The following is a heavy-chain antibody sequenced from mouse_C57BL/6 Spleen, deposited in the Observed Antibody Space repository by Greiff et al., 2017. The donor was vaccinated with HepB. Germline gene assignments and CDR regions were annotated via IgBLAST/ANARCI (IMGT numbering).Heavy chain of an antibody. CDR2: IYPSDSET. D-gene: IGHD2-3*01. J-gene: IGHJ1*03. CDR3: ASPLYDGYRGYFDV. Sequence: QVQLQQPGAELVRPGSSVKLSCKASGYTFTSYWMDWVKQRPGQGLEWIGNIYPSDSETHYNQKFKDKATLTVDKSSSTAYMQLSSLTSEDSAVYYCASPLYDGYRGYFDVWGTGTTVTVSS. CDR1: GYTFTSYW. V-gene: IGHV1-61*01.